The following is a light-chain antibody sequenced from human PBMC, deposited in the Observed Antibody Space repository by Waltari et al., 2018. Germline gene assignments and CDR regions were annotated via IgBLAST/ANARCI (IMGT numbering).Light chain of an antibody. CDR3: QQYYNWLWT. CDR1: PSVSST. Sequence: EIVMTQSPATLSVSLGERATLSCRASPSVSSTLAWYQHGPGQAPRLLIYGASPRATGVPARFSGSGSGTEFTLTISSLQSEDFAIYYCQQYYNWLWTFGQGTKVEIK. V-gene: IGKV3-15*01. CDR2: GAS. J-gene: IGKJ1*01.